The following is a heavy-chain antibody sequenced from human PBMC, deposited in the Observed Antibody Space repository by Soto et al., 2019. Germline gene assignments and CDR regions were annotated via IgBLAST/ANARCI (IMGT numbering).Heavy chain of an antibody. D-gene: IGHD5-12*01. CDR1: GFTFSSYG. CDR3: ARDMGGYDNGFDY. V-gene: IGHV3-33*01. CDR2: IWYDGSNK. Sequence: QVQLVESGGGVVQPGRSLRLSCAASGFTFSSYGMHWVRQAPGKGLEWVAVIWYDGSNKYYADSVKGRFTISRDNSKNTLYLQMNSLRAEDTAVYYCARDMGGYDNGFDYWGQGTLVTVSS. J-gene: IGHJ4*02.